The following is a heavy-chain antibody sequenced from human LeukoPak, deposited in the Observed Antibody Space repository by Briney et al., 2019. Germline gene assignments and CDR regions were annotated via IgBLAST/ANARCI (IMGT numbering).Heavy chain of an antibody. CDR1: GFTFSTYS. CDR2: ISSSSNYI. V-gene: IGHV3-21*01. J-gene: IGHJ1*01. Sequence: GGSLRLSCAASGFTFSTYSMNWVRQAPGKGLEWVSSISSSSNYIYYADSVKGRFSISRDDAKNSLFLQMNGLRAEDTAVYYCARDMITATTCYLQHWGQGTLVTVSS. D-gene: IGHD4-17*01. CDR3: ARDMITATTCYLQH.